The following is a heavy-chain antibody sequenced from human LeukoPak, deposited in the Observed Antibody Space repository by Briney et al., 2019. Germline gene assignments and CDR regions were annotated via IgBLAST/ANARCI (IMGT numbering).Heavy chain of an antibody. D-gene: IGHD3-3*01. CDR2: IIPIFGTA. J-gene: IGHJ4*02. V-gene: IGHV1-69*01. Sequence: SVKVSCKASGGTFSSYAISWVRQAPGQGLEWMGGIIPIFGTANYAQKFQGRVTITADESTSTAYMELSSLRSEDAAVYYCASLTYYDFWSGYYTWNYFDYWGQGTLVTVSS. CDR1: GGTFSSYA. CDR3: ASLTYYDFWSGYYTWNYFDY.